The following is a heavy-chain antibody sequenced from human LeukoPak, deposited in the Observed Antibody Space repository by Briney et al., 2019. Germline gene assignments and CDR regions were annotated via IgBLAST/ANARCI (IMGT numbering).Heavy chain of an antibody. J-gene: IGHJ1*01. Sequence: GGSLRLSCAASGFTFSNAWMSWVRQAPGKGLEWVGRIKSKTDGGTPDYAAPVKGRFTTSRDDSKNTLYLQMNSLRAEDTAVYYCARGFTEYLQHWGQGTLVTVSS. CDR3: ARGFTEYLQH. CDR1: GFTFSNAW. CDR2: IKSKTDGGTP. V-gene: IGHV3-15*01.